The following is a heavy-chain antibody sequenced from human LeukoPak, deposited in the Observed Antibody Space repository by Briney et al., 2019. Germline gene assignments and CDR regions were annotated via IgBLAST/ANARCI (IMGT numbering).Heavy chain of an antibody. J-gene: IGHJ4*02. CDR3: ARDPREGFDH. D-gene: IGHD1-26*01. V-gene: IGHV3-74*01. CDR2: INTDGSST. Sequence: GGSLRLSCAASGFTFSTYWVHWVRQAPGKGLVWVSRINTDGSSTTYADSVKGRFTISRDNAKNTLYLQMNSLRAEDTALYYCARDPREGFDHWGQGTPVTVSS. CDR1: GFTFSTYW.